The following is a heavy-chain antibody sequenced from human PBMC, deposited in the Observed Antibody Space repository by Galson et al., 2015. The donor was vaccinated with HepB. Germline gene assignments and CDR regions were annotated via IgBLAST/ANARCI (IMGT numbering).Heavy chain of an antibody. J-gene: IGHJ5*02. CDR3: ARGIVVVPAAISGGVWFDP. Sequence: SVKVSCKASGYTFTSYYMHWVRQAPGQGLEWMGIINPSGGSTSYAQKFQGRVTMTRDTSTSTVYMELSSLRSEGTAVYYCARGIVVVPAAISGGVWFDPWGQGTLVTVSS. CDR2: INPSGGST. CDR1: GYTFTSYY. D-gene: IGHD2-2*02. V-gene: IGHV1-46*01.